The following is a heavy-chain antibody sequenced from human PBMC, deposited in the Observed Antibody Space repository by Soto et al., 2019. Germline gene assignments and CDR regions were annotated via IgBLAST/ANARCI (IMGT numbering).Heavy chain of an antibody. CDR1: GFTFSNAW. V-gene: IGHV3-15*01. Sequence: EVQLVESGGGLVKPGGSLRLSCAASGFTFSNAWMSWVRQAPGGGLEWVGPIKRNIDGGTTDYAAPVKGRFAISRDDSNSILYLEMNSLRSEDTAVYYCTTVDAVVLNWGQGLLVTVSS. D-gene: IGHD6-19*01. CDR3: TTVDAVVLN. J-gene: IGHJ4*02. CDR2: IKRNIDGGTT.